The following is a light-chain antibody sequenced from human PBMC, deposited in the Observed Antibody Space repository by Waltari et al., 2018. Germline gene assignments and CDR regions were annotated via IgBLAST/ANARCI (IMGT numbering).Light chain of an antibody. J-gene: IGLJ3*02. Sequence: QSALTQPRSVSGSPGQSVAISCTGTSSDIGAYNYVSWYQQHPGEAPKLIIYGSSQRPSGVPVRFSGSKSGNTASLTISGVRAEDEADYYCCSFAGNFIWLFGGGTKLTVL. CDR1: SSDIGAYNY. CDR2: GSS. V-gene: IGLV2-11*01. CDR3: CSFAGNFIWL.